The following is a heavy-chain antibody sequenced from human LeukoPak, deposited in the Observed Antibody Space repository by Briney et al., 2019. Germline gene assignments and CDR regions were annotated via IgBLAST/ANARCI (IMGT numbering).Heavy chain of an antibody. CDR3: ARLSHFDWVLHYYIDV. Sequence: PSETLSLTCTVSGGSISSGSYFWNWIRQPAGKGLEWIGRIYTGGSTDYNPSLKSRVTISVDTSKNQFSLKLSSVTAADTAVYYCARLSHFDWVLHYYIDVWGKGTTVTISS. CDR1: GGSISSGSYF. CDR2: IYTGGST. V-gene: IGHV4-61*02. J-gene: IGHJ6*03. D-gene: IGHD3-9*01.